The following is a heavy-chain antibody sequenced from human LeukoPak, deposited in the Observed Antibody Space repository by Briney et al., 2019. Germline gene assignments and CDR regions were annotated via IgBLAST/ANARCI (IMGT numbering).Heavy chain of an antibody. J-gene: IGHJ4*02. CDR1: GGSISSYY. D-gene: IGHD6-19*01. CDR3: ARDLAVAGTVAALGY. CDR2: LYPTGSA. Sequence: LETLSLTCTVSGGSISSYYWSWIRQPAGKGLEWIGRLYPTGSADYNPSLTSRVALSVDTSKNQFSLNLDSVTAADTAVYCARDLAVAGTVAALGYWGQGTQVTVFS. V-gene: IGHV4-4*07.